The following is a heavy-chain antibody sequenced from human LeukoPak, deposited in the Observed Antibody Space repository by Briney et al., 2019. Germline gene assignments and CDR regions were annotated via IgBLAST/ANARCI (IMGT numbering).Heavy chain of an antibody. J-gene: IGHJ4*02. CDR3: ASGEAITMVRGVNFEN. Sequence: ASVKVSCKASGYTFTSYYMHWVRQAPGQGVEWMGIINPSGGSTSYAQKFHGRVTMTRDMSTSTAYTELSSLRSEDTAVYYCASGEAITMVRGVNFENWGQGTLVTVSS. V-gene: IGHV1-46*01. CDR1: GYTFTSYY. D-gene: IGHD3-10*01. CDR2: INPSGGST.